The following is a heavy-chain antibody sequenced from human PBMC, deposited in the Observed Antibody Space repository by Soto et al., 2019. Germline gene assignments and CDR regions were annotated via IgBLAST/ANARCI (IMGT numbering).Heavy chain of an antibody. CDR2: IYYSGST. CDR1: GGSISSYY. Sequence: PSETLSLTCTVSGGSISSYYWTWIRQPPGKGLEWIGYIYYSGSTNYNPSLKSRVTISVATSKTQFSLKLSSVTAADTAVYYCARGLTAMETYYFDYWGQGTLVTVSS. V-gene: IGHV4-59*01. D-gene: IGHD5-18*01. J-gene: IGHJ4*02. CDR3: ARGLTAMETYYFDY.